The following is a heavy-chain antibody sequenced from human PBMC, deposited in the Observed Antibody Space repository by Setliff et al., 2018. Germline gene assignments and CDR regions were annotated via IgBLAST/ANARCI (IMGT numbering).Heavy chain of an antibody. D-gene: IGHD2-15*01. CDR2: MNPNSGNT. Sequence: GASVKVSCKASGYTFTSYDINWVRQATGQGLERMGWMNPNSGNTGYAQKFQGRVTMTRNTSISTAYMELSSLRSEDTAVYYCARGWAGYCSGGSCGEWFDPWGQGTLVTVS. CDR3: ARGWAGYCSGGSCGEWFDP. CDR1: GYTFTSYD. J-gene: IGHJ5*02. V-gene: IGHV1-8*01.